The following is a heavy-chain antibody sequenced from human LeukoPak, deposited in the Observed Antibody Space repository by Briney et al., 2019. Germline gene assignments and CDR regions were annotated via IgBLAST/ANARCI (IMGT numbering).Heavy chain of an antibody. D-gene: IGHD3-10*01. J-gene: IGHJ3*02. V-gene: IGHV3-30*02. CDR2: IRYDGSNK. CDR3: AKDTVYYYGSGSYSNDAFDI. Sequence: GGSLRLSCAASGFTFSSYGMHWVRQAPGKGLEWVAFIRYDGSNKYYVDSVKGRFTISRDNSKNTLYLQMNSLRAEDTAVYYCAKDTVYYYGSGSYSNDAFDIWGQGTMVTVSS. CDR1: GFTFSSYG.